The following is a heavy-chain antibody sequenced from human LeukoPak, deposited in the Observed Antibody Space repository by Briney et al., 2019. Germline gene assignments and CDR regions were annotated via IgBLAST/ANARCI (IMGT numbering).Heavy chain of an antibody. V-gene: IGHV3-23*01. Sequence: GGSLRLSCAASGFTFTNFAMKWVRQAPGKGLEWVADISGGGEHTFYADSVKGRFTISRDNSKNTLYLQMNSLRAEDTAVYYCAKDRFMGIADPFFDYWGQGTLVTVSS. J-gene: IGHJ4*02. CDR2: ISGGGEHT. CDR1: GFTFTNFA. D-gene: IGHD6-13*01. CDR3: AKDRFMGIADPFFDY.